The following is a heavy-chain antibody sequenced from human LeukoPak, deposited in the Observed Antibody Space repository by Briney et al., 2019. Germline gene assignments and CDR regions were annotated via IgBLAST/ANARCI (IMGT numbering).Heavy chain of an antibody. V-gene: IGHV4-34*01. Sequence: PSETLSLTCAVYGGSFSGYYWSWIRQPPGKGLEWIGEINHSGSTNYNPSLKSRVTISVDTTKNQFSLKLSFGTAADTAVYYCARSESGSCRYWGQGTLVTVSS. CDR1: GGSFSGYY. CDR3: ARSESGSCRY. D-gene: IGHD1-26*01. CDR2: INHSGST. J-gene: IGHJ4*02.